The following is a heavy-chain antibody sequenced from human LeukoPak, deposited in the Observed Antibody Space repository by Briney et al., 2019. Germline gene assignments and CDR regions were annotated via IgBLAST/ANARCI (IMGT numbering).Heavy chain of an antibody. CDR3: ARGGGQWLRSYYFDY. CDR2: INHSGNT. J-gene: IGHJ4*02. V-gene: IGHV4-34*01. Sequence: SETLSLTCAVYGGSFGGYYWTWIRQSQGKGLEWIGEINHSGNTNYNPSLKSRVTISVDTSKKHFSLTVRSVTAADTAVYYCARGGGQWLRSYYFDYWGQGALVTVSS. CDR1: GGSFGGYY. D-gene: IGHD5-12*01.